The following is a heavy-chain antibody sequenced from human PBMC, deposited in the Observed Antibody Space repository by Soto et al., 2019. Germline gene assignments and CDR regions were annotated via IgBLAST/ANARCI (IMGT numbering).Heavy chain of an antibody. CDR2: SSATGAGT. CDR1: GFTFSSYG. Sequence: HPGGSLRLSCAASGFTFSSYGMTWVRQAPGKGLEWVSFSSATGAGTYYADSVKGRFTISRDNSKNTLYLQMTSLRADDTAVYYCAKDRREGGNYGFYSDFWGQGDLVTVSS. CDR3: AKDRREGGNYGFYSDF. V-gene: IGHV3-23*01. J-gene: IGHJ4*02. D-gene: IGHD1-7*01.